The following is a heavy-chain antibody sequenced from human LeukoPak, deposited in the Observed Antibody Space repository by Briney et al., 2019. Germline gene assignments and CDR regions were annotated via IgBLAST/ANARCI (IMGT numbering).Heavy chain of an antibody. Sequence: SETLCLTCAVYGGSFSGYYWSWIRQPPGKGLEWIGEINHSGSTNYNPSLKSRVTISVDTSKNQFSLKLSSVTAADTAVYYCARTSTIFGVVIIHFDYWGQGTLVTVSS. J-gene: IGHJ4*02. CDR2: INHSGST. V-gene: IGHV4-34*01. CDR1: GGSFSGYY. CDR3: ARTSTIFGVVIIHFDY. D-gene: IGHD3-3*01.